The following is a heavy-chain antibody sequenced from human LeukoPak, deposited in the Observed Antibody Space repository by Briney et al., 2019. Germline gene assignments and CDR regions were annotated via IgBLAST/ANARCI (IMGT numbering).Heavy chain of an antibody. D-gene: IGHD4-23*01. V-gene: IGHV3-30*01. CDR1: GFTFSSYA. J-gene: IGHJ4*01. Sequence: SGGSLRLSCAASGFTFSSYAMHWVRQAPGKGLEWVAVISYDGSNKYYADSVKGRFTISRDNSKNTLYLQMNSLRAEDTAVYYCARSDPTVVTPVYWGQEPWSPSPQ. CDR2: ISYDGSNK. CDR3: ARSDPTVVTPVY.